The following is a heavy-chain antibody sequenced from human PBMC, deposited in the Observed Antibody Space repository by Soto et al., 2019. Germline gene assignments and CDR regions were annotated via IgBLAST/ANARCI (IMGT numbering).Heavy chain of an antibody. Sequence: QVQLVESGGGVVQPGRSLRLSCAASGFTFSSYGMHWVRQAPGKGLEWVAVISYDGSNKYYADSVKGRFTISRDNSKNTLYLKMNSLRAEDTAVYYCARSYGSRRTYYYYYGMDVWGQGTTVTVSS. J-gene: IGHJ6*02. V-gene: IGHV3-30*03. CDR2: ISYDGSNK. CDR1: GFTFSSYG. CDR3: ARSYGSRRTYYYYYGMDV. D-gene: IGHD3-10*01.